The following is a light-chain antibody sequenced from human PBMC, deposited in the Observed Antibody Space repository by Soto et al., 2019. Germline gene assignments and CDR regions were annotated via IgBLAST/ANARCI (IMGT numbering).Light chain of an antibody. CDR3: QQYSSYSPWT. Sequence: DIQITQSPSTLSPSXVARVTITSXXGQSISKWLAWHQQKPGKAPTLLIYDASSLGGGVPSRFSGSGSGTEFTLTISSLQPDDFATYYCQQYSSYSPWTFGQGTKVDIK. J-gene: IGKJ1*01. V-gene: IGKV1-5*01. CDR2: DAS. CDR1: QSISKW.